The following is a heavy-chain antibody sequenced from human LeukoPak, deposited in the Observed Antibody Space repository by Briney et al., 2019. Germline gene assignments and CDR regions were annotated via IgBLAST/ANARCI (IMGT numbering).Heavy chain of an antibody. J-gene: IGHJ4*02. CDR2: ISGSGGAP. D-gene: IGHD2-2*01. CDR1: GFTFSSYA. CDR3: AKDYPRGDSSSSLPPDF. V-gene: IGHV3-23*01. Sequence: GGSLRLSCAASGFTFSSYAMSWVRQAPGEGLEWVSAISGSGGAPYYADSVKGRFTISRDNSKNTLYMQMNSLRAEDTAVYYCAKDYPRGDSSSSLPPDFGGPGTLVTVSS.